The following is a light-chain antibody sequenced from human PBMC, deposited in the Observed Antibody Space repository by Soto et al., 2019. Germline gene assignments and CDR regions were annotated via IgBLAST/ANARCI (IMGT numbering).Light chain of an antibody. CDR3: QQYSHWPLT. CDR2: GAS. CDR1: QSVGNN. V-gene: IGKV3-15*01. J-gene: IGKJ4*01. Sequence: EIVMTQSPVTLSVSPGGRATLSCRASQSVGNNLAWYQQKAGQAPRLLIYGASSRATGLSARFTGSGSGTEFTLTVDSLQSEDFAVYFCQQYSHWPLTFGRGTKVEIK.